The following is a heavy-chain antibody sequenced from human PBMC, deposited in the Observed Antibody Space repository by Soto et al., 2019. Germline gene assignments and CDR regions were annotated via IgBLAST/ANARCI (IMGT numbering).Heavy chain of an antibody. V-gene: IGHV3-23*01. D-gene: IGHD3-16*02. Sequence: GGSLRLSCAASGFTFSSYAMSWVRQAPGKGLEWVSAISGSGGSTYYADSVKGRFTISRDNSKKTLYLQMNSLRAEDTAVYYCAKCLAAPRVYDYIWGSYRLVDYYYYYMDVWGKGTTVTVSS. CDR1: GFTFSSYA. CDR2: ISGSGGST. J-gene: IGHJ6*03. CDR3: AKCLAAPRVYDYIWGSYRLVDYYYYYMDV.